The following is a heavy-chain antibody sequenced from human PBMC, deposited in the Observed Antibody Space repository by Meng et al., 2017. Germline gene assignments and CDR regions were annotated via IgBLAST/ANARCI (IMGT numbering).Heavy chain of an antibody. CDR3: ARGRYGHFDY. D-gene: IGHD3-16*01. CDR2: INPNSGGT. CDR1: GYTFTGYY. Sequence: ASVKVSCKASGYTFTGYYMHWVRQAPGQGLEWMGWINPNSGGTNYAQKFQGRVTMTRDTSISTAYMELSSVTAADTAVYYCARGRYGHFDYWGQGTLVTVSS. V-gene: IGHV1-2*02. J-gene: IGHJ4*02.